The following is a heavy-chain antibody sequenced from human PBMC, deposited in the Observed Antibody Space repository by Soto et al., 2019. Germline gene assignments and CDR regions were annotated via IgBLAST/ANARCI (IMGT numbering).Heavy chain of an antibody. CDR1: GYTFTTYG. Sequence: QVQLVQSGAEVKKPGASVKFSCKASGYTFTTYGIRWVRQAPGQGLEWMGWINPYNGNTNYAQKLQGRVTMTTDTSTSTAYMELRSLRSDDTAVYYCARDPVGGNWFDPWGQGTLVTVSS. J-gene: IGHJ5*02. V-gene: IGHV1-18*01. D-gene: IGHD1-26*01. CDR2: INPYNGNT. CDR3: ARDPVGGNWFDP.